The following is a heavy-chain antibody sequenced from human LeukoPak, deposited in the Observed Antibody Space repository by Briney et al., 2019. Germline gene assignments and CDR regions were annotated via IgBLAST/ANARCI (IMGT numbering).Heavy chain of an antibody. D-gene: IGHD1-26*01. V-gene: IGHV1-8*01. CDR2: MNPNSGNT. CDR1: GYTFTSYD. J-gene: IGHJ4*02. CDR3: ARGLGRELLLFELAI. Sequence: AAVKVSCKASGYTFTSYDINWVRQATVQGLEWMGWMNPNSGNTGYAQKFQGRVTMTRNTSISTAYMELSSLRSEDTAVYYCARGLGRELLLFELAIWGQGTLVTVSS.